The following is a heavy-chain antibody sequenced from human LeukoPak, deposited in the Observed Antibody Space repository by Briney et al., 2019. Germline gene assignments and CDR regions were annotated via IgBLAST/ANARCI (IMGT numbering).Heavy chain of an antibody. Sequence: ASVTVSCTASGYTFTDYYIHWVRQAPGQGLEWVGRINPNSGSTNYAQKFQGRVTMTRDTSISTLYMELSRLTFDDTAVYYCTRDRGTTYASDIWGQGTMVIVSS. V-gene: IGHV1-2*06. CDR2: INPNSGST. J-gene: IGHJ3*02. D-gene: IGHD4-17*01. CDR3: TRDRGTTYASDI. CDR1: GYTFTDYY.